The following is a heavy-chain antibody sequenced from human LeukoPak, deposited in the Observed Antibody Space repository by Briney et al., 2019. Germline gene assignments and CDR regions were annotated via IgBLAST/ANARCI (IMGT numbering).Heavy chain of an antibody. CDR2: ITASGDRT. D-gene: IGHD3-10*01. V-gene: IGHV3-23*01. J-gene: IGHJ3*01. CDR3: AKDILVSRDCHKGVCGAFDG. Sequence: PGGSLRLSCSASGFSFGSYGMSWGRQVPGKGLEWVSIITASGDRTYYADSVKGRFTISRDNSKNTLFMQMNSLRDEDTAVYYCAKDILVSRDCHKGVCGAFDGWGQGTMVVVSS. CDR1: GFSFGSYG.